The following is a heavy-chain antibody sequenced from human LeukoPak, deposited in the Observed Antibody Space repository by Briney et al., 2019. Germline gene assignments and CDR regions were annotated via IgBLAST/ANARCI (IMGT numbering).Heavy chain of an antibody. CDR3: ARTRSGLWFGELLYYFDY. CDR1: GGSISSSSYY. J-gene: IGHJ4*02. CDR2: IYYSGST. Sequence: PSETLSLTCTVSGGSISSSSYYWGWIRQPPGKGLEWIGSIYYSGSTYYNPSLKSRVTISVDTSKNQFSLKLSSVTAADTAVYYCARTRSGLWFGELLYYFDYWGQGTLVTVSS. D-gene: IGHD3-10*01. V-gene: IGHV4-39*07.